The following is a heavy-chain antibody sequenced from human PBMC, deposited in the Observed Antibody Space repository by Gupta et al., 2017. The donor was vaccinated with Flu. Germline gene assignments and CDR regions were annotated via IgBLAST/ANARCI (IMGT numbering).Heavy chain of an antibody. CDR3: AKDRYSSSWYRGGYFDY. Sequence: EVQLLESGGGLVQPGGSLRLSCAASGFTFSSYAMSWVRQAPGKGLEWVSAISGSGGSTYYADSVKGRFTISRDNAKKTLYLQMNSLRAEDTAVYYWAKDRYSSSWYRGGYFDYWGQGTLVTVSS. V-gene: IGHV3-23*01. D-gene: IGHD6-13*01. CDR1: GFTFSSYA. J-gene: IGHJ4*02. CDR2: ISGSGGST.